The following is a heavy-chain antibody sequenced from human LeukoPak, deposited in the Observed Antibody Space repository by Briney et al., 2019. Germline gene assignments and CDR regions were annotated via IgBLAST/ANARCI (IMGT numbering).Heavy chain of an antibody. J-gene: IGHJ4*02. CDR2: INPSGGTT. V-gene: IGHV1-46*01. CDR3: ARGSWYRNDY. Sequence: ASVKVSCKASGYXFTSYYVHWVRQAPGQGLEWTGIINPSGGTTSYAQKFQGRVTMTRDTSTSTVYMEVSSLRSEDTAVYYCARGSWYRNDYWGQGTLVTVSS. CDR1: GYXFTSYY. D-gene: IGHD6-13*01.